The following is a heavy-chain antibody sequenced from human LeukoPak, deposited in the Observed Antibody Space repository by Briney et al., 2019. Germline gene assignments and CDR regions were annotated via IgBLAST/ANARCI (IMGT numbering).Heavy chain of an antibody. D-gene: IGHD6-19*01. CDR3: ARPIAVAGTDAFDI. J-gene: IGHJ3*02. CDR2: IYPGDSDT. CDR1: GSSFTTYW. Sequence: GESLKISCKGSGSSFTTYWIGWVRQMPGKGLEWMGIIYPGDSDTRYSPSFQGQVTISADKSISTAYLQWSSLKASDTAMYYCARPIAVAGTDAFDIWAQGTMVTVSS. V-gene: IGHV5-51*01.